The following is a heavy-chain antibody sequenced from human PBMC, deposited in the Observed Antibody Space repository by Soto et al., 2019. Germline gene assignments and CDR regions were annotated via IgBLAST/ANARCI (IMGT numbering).Heavy chain of an antibody. Sequence: GSLRLSCTASGLTFSSFWITWVRQTPGKGLEWVASIKQDGSDKYFVDSVKGRFTISRDNAKNSVVLQMNSLRAEDTAVYYCAKCTSSSLYFYYGLDVWGHGTTVTVSS. CDR2: IKQDGSDK. CDR1: GLTFSSFW. CDR3: AKCTSSSLYFYYGLDV. J-gene: IGHJ6*02. V-gene: IGHV3-7*03. D-gene: IGHD6-6*01.